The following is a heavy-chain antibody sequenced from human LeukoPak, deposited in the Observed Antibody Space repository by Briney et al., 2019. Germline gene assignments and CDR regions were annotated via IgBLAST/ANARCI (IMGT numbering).Heavy chain of an antibody. CDR1: GFSFTNYA. J-gene: IGHJ4*02. CDR2: ISYDGSHD. V-gene: IGHV3-30*01. CDR3: ARGSLTGGRIFYFDY. Sequence: GGSQRLSCAASGFSFTNYAMHWVRQAPGKGLEWVAVISYDGSHDYSANSVRGRFSISRDNSKNMVFLQMNSLRDEDTAVYYCARGSLTGGRIFYFDYWGQGSLVAVSS. D-gene: IGHD7-27*01.